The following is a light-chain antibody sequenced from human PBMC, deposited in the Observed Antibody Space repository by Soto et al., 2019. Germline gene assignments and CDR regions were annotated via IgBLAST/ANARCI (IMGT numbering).Light chain of an antibody. Sequence: DIQMNQSPSSLTASVGVRVIITCRASHNIDNSLNWYQQKPGQAPKPMIYAASSLKSGVPSRFSGSGSATDFTRTLISLQPEDFATYSCQHSHRNPYTFGQGTKLEIK. V-gene: IGKV1-39*01. J-gene: IGKJ2*01. CDR1: HNIDNS. CDR3: QHSHRNPYT. CDR2: AAS.